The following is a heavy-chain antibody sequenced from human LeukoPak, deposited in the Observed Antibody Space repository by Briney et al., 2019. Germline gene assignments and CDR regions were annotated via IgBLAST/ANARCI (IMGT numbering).Heavy chain of an antibody. D-gene: IGHD2-21*02. J-gene: IGHJ4*02. Sequence: VGSLRLSCTASGFTFSSYRMNWVRQAPGKGLECVSSISYSSSYIYYTDSVKGRFTISRDNAKNSLYLQMNSLRAEDTAVYYCARDGGDRLYWGQGTLVTVSS. CDR1: GFTFSSYR. CDR2: ISYSSSYI. V-gene: IGHV3-21*01. CDR3: ARDGGDRLY.